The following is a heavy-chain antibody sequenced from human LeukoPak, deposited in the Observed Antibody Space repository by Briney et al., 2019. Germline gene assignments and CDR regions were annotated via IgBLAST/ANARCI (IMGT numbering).Heavy chain of an antibody. J-gene: IGHJ3*02. CDR1: GGTFSSYA. Sequence: ASVKVSCKASGGTFSSYAISWVRQAPGQGLEWMGRIIPILGIANYAQKFQGRVTITADKSTSTAYMELSSLRSEDTAVYYCARVPTQAQYGSGSHYAFDIWGQGTMVTVSS. CDR2: IIPILGIA. V-gene: IGHV1-69*04. D-gene: IGHD3-10*01. CDR3: ARVPTQAQYGSGSHYAFDI.